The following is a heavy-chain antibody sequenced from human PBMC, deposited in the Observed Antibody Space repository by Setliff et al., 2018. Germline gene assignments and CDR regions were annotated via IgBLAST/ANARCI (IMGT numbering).Heavy chain of an antibody. CDR1: GFTFSSYA. V-gene: IGHV3-23*01. CDR2: ISGSSANT. CDR3: AKNGFGVVALGVNNWFDP. J-gene: IGHJ5*02. D-gene: IGHD3-10*01. Sequence: GGSLRLSCAASGFTFSSYAMHWVRQAPGKGLEWVSGISGSSANTYYADSVKGRFTISRDNSKNTLYLQMNSLRAEDTAVYYCAKNGFGVVALGVNNWFDPWGQGTLVTVSS.